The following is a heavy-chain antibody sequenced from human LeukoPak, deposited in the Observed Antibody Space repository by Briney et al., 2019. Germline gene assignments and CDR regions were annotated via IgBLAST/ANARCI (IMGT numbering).Heavy chain of an antibody. CDR2: ISGAGGRT. J-gene: IGHJ4*02. D-gene: IGHD6-13*01. CDR3: AKDLDSSPAY. Sequence: GGSLRLSCAASGFTFDDYAMHWVRQPPGKGLEWVSLISGAGGRTSYADSVKGRFTISRDSSKNSLYLQMNSLRIEDTALYYCAKDLDSSPAYWGQGTLVSVSS. V-gene: IGHV3-43*02. CDR1: GFTFDDYA.